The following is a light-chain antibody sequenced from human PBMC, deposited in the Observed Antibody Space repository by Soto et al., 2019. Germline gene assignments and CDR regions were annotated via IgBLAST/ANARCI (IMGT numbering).Light chain of an antibody. J-gene: IGKJ4*01. CDR1: QTIGSTY. CDR2: GAS. CDR3: QQYGTSPLT. V-gene: IGKV3-20*01. Sequence: EIVLTQSPGPLSLSPGETATLSCRSSQTIGSTYLAWYQHKPGQAPRLLIYGASTRATGIPARFSGSGSGIDFSLTISRLEPEDVAVYYCQQYGTSPLTFGGGTKVDIK.